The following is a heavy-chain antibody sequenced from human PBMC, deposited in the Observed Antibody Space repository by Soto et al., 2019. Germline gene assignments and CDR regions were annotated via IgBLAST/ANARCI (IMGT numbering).Heavy chain of an antibody. CDR2: ISGSGGST. Sequence: EVQLLESGGGLVQPGGSLRLSCAASGFTFSSYAMSWVRQATGKGLVWVSAISGSGGSTYYADSVKGRFTISRDNPKNALYLQMNSLRAEDTAVYYCALPLKMATMYTFDYWGQGTLVTVSS. D-gene: IGHD5-12*01. CDR1: GFTFSSYA. CDR3: ALPLKMATMYTFDY. J-gene: IGHJ4*02. V-gene: IGHV3-23*01.